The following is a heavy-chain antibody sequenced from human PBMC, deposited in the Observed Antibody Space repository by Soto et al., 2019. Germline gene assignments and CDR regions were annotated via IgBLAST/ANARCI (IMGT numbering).Heavy chain of an antibody. Sequence: EVQLVESGGGLVKPGGSLRLSCAASGFTFSNAWMNWVRQAPGKGLEWVGRIKSKTDGGTTDYAAPVKGRFTISRDDSKNTLYLQMNSLKTEDTAVYYCTTHRYNWNIVVLDAFDIWGQGTMVTVSS. CDR3: TTHRYNWNIVVLDAFDI. V-gene: IGHV3-15*07. J-gene: IGHJ3*02. D-gene: IGHD1-20*01. CDR2: IKSKTDGGTT. CDR1: GFTFSNAW.